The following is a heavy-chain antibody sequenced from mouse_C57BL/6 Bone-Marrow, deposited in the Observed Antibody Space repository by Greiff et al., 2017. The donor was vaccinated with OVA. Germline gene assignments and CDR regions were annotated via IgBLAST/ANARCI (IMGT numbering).Heavy chain of an antibody. V-gene: IGHV3-6*01. CDR1: GYSITSGYY. CDR2: ISYDGSN. Sequence: ESGPGLVKPSQSLSLTCSVTGYSITSGYYWNWIRQIPGNKLEWMGYISYDGSNNYNPSLKNRISSTRDTSKNQFFLKLNSVTTEDTATYYCARGRAYYGDYWGQGTTLTVSS. D-gene: IGHD2-10*01. CDR3: ARGRAYYGDY. J-gene: IGHJ2*01.